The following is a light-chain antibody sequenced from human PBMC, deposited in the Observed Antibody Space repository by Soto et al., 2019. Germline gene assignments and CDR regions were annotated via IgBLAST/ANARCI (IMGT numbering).Light chain of an antibody. CDR3: CSYAGSSGV. CDR2: EGN. V-gene: IGLV2-23*01. Sequence: QSALTQPASASGSPGQSITISCTGTSSDVGSYNLVSWYQQHPGKAPKLMIYEGNKRPSGVSNRFSGSKSGNTASLTISGLQAEDEADYYCCSYAGSSGVFGTGTKVTVL. CDR1: SSDVGSYNL. J-gene: IGLJ1*01.